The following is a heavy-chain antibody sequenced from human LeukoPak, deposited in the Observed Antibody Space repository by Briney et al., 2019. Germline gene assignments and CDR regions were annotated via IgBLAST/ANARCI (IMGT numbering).Heavy chain of an antibody. V-gene: IGHV3-23*01. Sequence: PGGSLRLSCAASGFTFSSYAMSWVRQAPGKGLEGVSAISGSGGSTYYADSVKGRFTISRDNSKNTLYLQMNSLRAEDTAVYYCAKEGVGGFYYDSSGYYYFDYWGQGTLVTVSS. J-gene: IGHJ4*02. CDR2: ISGSGGST. CDR3: AKEGVGGFYYDSSGYYYFDY. CDR1: GFTFSSYA. D-gene: IGHD3-22*01.